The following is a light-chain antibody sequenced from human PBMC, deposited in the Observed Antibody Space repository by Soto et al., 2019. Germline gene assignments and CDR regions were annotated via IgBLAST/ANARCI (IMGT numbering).Light chain of an antibody. CDR2: EAS. CDR1: QSVGNN. Sequence: DIVFTRPPATLSLSPDERATLSCRASQSVGNNLAWYQQKPGQAPGLLIYEASTRATGIPARFSGSGSGTDFTLTISRLEPEDFAVYYCQQYGSSALTFGGGTKVDI. V-gene: IGKV3-20*01. J-gene: IGKJ4*01. CDR3: QQYGSSALT.